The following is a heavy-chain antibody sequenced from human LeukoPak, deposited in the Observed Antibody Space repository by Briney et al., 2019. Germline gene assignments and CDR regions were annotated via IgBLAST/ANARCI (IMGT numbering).Heavy chain of an antibody. V-gene: IGHV1-69*13. J-gene: IGHJ6*02. CDR3: ARDYDSSGYYSNYYNGMDV. CDR1: GGTFSSYA. CDR2: IIPIFGTA. Sequence: ASVKVSCKASGGTFSSYAISWVRQAPGQGLEWMGGIIPIFGTANYAQKFQGRVTITADEPTSTVYLELSSLRSEDTAVYYCARDYDSSGYYSNYYNGMDVWGQGTTVTVSS. D-gene: IGHD3-22*01.